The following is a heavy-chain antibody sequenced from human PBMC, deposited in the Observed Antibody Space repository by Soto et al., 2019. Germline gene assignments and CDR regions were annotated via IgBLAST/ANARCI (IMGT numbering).Heavy chain of an antibody. D-gene: IGHD3-10*01. CDR1: GFTFSSYS. J-gene: IGHJ4*02. Sequence: GGSLRLSCAASGFTFSSYSMNWVRQAPGKGLEWVSSISSSSSYIYYADSVKGRFTISRDNAKNSLYLQMNSLRAEDTAVYYCARDPPMVRGVIPDYWGQGTLVTVSS. V-gene: IGHV3-21*01. CDR2: ISSSSSYI. CDR3: ARDPPMVRGVIPDY.